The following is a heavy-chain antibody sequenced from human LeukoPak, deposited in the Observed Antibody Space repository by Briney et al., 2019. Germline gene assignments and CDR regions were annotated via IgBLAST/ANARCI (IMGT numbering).Heavy chain of an antibody. V-gene: IGHV3-23*01. Sequence: GGSLRLSCAASGFTFSTYDMSWVRQALGEGLEWVSALSGSGGATYYADSVKGRFTISRDNSKNTLYLQMNSLRAEDTAVYYCAKELEASLVIKGVFDIWGQGTMVTVSS. D-gene: IGHD3-9*01. CDR2: LSGSGGAT. CDR1: GFTFSTYD. J-gene: IGHJ3*02. CDR3: AKELEASLVIKGVFDI.